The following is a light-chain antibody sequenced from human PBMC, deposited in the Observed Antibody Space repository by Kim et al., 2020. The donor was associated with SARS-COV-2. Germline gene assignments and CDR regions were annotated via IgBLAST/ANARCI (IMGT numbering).Light chain of an antibody. CDR2: AAS. J-gene: IGKJ1*01. Sequence: DIHLIQSPSFLSVSVGDRVTITCRASQGINNYLTWYQQNPGKAPKVLIYAASILQSGVPSRFSGTGSGTEFTLTISSLQPEDFATYYCLQTDVYPRTFGQGTKVDIK. CDR1: QGINNY. V-gene: IGKV1-9*01. CDR3: LQTDVYPRT.